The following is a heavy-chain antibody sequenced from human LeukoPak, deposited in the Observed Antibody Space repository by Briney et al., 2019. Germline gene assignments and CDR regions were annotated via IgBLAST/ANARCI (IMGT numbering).Heavy chain of an antibody. CDR1: GFTFSSYW. D-gene: IGHD6-19*01. J-gene: IGHJ4*02. V-gene: IGHV3-7*01. CDR3: ARGPAAGNLLGY. CDR2: IKQDGSEK. Sequence: PGGSLRLSCPASGFTFSSYWMSWFRQAPGKGLEWVANIKQDGSEKYYVDSVKGRFTISRDNAKNSLFLQMNSLRAEDTAVYYCARGPAAGNLLGYWGQGTLVTVSS.